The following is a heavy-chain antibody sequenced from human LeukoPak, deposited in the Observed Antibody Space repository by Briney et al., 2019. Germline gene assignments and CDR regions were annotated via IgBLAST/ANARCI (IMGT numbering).Heavy chain of an antibody. Sequence: ASVKVSCKASGGTFSSYAISWVRQAPGQGLEWMGWINPNSGGTNYAQKFQGRVTMTRDTSISTAYMELSRLRSDDTAVYYCARSPSLEWLLHVWGQGTLVTVSS. D-gene: IGHD3-3*01. CDR2: INPNSGGT. V-gene: IGHV1-2*02. CDR3: ARSPSLEWLLHV. J-gene: IGHJ4*02. CDR1: GGTFSSYA.